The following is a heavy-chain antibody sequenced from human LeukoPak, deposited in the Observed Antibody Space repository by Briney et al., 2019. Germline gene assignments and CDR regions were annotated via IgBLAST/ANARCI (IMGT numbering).Heavy chain of an antibody. CDR2: INHSGST. CDR1: GGSFSGYY. CDR3: ARGRSSSGYYKRKPEYYFDY. D-gene: IGHD3-22*01. Sequence: SETLSLTCAVYGGSFSGYYWSWIRQPPGKGLEWIGEINHSGSTNYNPSLKSRVTISVDTSKNQFSLKLSSVTAADTAVYYCARGRSSSGYYKRKPEYYFDYWGQGTLVTVSS. J-gene: IGHJ4*02. V-gene: IGHV4-34*01.